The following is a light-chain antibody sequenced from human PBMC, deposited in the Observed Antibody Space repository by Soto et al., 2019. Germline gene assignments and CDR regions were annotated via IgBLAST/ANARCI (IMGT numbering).Light chain of an antibody. V-gene: IGLV1-40*01. J-gene: IGLJ2*01. CDR3: QTYDNSLSGPV. CDR1: SSNIGANFD. Sequence: QPVLTQPPSVSGAPGQRVTISCTGSSSNIGANFDVNWYQLLPGTSPKLLIYADSNRPSGVPDRFSGSKSGASASLAITGLQADDEADYYCQTYDNSLSGPVFGGGTQLTVL. CDR2: ADS.